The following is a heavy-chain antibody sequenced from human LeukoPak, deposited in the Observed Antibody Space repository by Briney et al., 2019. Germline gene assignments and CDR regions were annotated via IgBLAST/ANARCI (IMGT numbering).Heavy chain of an antibody. D-gene: IGHD3-10*01. CDR2: INHSGST. CDR3: ARHRGYYYGSGSLGGFDY. J-gene: IGHJ4*02. Sequence: PSETLSLTCAVYGGSFSGYYWSWIRQPPGKGLEWIGEINHSGSTNYNPSLKSRVTISVDTSKNQFSLKLSSVTAADTAVYYCARHRGYYYGSGSLGGFDYWGQGTLVTVSS. V-gene: IGHV4-34*01. CDR1: GGSFSGYY.